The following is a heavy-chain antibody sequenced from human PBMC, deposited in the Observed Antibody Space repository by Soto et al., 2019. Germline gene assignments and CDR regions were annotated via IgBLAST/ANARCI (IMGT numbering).Heavy chain of an antibody. CDR1: GYTFTGYY. CDR3: ARGGVGIYSNYELYYYYGMDV. CDR2: INPNSGGT. V-gene: IGHV1-2*04. J-gene: IGHJ6*02. Sequence: EASVKVSCKASGYTFTGYYMHWVRQAPGQGLEWMGWINPNSGGTNYAQKFQGWVTMTRDTSISTAYMELSRLRSDDTAVYYCARGGVGIYSNYELYYYYGMDVWGQGTTVTVSS. D-gene: IGHD4-4*01.